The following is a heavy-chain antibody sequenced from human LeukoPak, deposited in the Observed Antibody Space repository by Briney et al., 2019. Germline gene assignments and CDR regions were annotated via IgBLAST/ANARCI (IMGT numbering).Heavy chain of an antibody. V-gene: IGHV4-4*07. CDR2: IYTSGST. D-gene: IGHD2-2*01. CDR1: GGSISSYY. J-gene: IGHJ4*02. Sequence: SETLSLTCTVSGGSISSYYWNWIRQPAGKGLEWIGRIYTSGSTNYNPSLKSRVTMSVDTSKNQFSLKLSSVTAADTAVYYCARASPSRSSTSCYPDYWGQGTLVTVSS. CDR3: ARASPSRSSTSCYPDY.